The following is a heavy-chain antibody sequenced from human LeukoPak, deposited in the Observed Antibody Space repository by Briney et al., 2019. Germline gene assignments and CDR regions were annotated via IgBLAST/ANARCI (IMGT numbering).Heavy chain of an antibody. CDR1: GFTFSDYY. CDR2: ISSSGRTI. CDR3: ARDQLVRGVIDY. J-gene: IGHJ4*02. V-gene: IGHV3-11*01. Sequence: GGSLRLSCAGSGFTFSDYYMSWHRQAQGKGLEGVSYISSSGRTIYYADSVKGRFTISRDNAKNSLYLQMNSLRAEDTAVYYCARDQLVRGVIDYWGQGTLVTVSS. D-gene: IGHD3-10*01.